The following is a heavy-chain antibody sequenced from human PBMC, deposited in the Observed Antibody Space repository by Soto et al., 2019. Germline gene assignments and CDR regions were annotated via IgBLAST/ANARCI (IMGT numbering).Heavy chain of an antibody. CDR2: ISAYNGNT. J-gene: IGHJ6*02. CDR1: GYTFISYG. CDR3: ARVLSHSSSWYYYYYYGMDV. Sequence: GASVKVSCKASGYTFISYGISWVRQAPGQGLEWMGWISAYNGNTNYAQKLQGRVTMTTDTSTSTAYMELRSLRSDDTAVYYCARVLSHSSSWYYYYYYGMDVWGQGTTVTVSS. V-gene: IGHV1-18*01. D-gene: IGHD6-13*01.